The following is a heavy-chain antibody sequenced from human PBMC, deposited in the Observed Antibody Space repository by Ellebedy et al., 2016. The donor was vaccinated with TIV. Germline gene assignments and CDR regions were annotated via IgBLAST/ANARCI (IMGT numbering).Heavy chain of an antibody. J-gene: IGHJ4*02. Sequence: GESLKISCAASGFTFSSYAMSWVRQAPGKGLEWVSAISGSGGSTYYADSVKGRFTISRDNSKNTLYLQMNSLRAEDTAVYYCAKEGANWNDGGAFDYWGQGTLVTVSS. D-gene: IGHD1-20*01. V-gene: IGHV3-23*01. CDR1: GFTFSSYA. CDR2: ISGSGGST. CDR3: AKEGANWNDGGAFDY.